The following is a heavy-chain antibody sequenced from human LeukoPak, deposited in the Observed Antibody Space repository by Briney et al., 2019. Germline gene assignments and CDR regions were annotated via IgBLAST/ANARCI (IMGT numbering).Heavy chain of an antibody. CDR2: IYYSGST. V-gene: IGHV4-59*01. J-gene: IGHJ4*02. CDR1: GGSISSYY. Sequence: SETLSLTCTVSGGSISSYYWSWIRQPPGKGLEWIGYIYYSGSTNYNPSLKSRVTISVDTSKNQFSLKLSSVTAADTAVYYCATTGYYDSSGYYWLDCWGQGTLVTVSS. D-gene: IGHD3-22*01. CDR3: ATTGYYDSSGYYWLDC.